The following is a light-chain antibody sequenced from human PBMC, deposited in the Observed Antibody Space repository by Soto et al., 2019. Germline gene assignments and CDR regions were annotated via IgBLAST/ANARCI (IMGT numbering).Light chain of an antibody. Sequence: AIRMTRSPSSLSASTEDRVTITSRASQDISDYLVWYQQKPGKAPKVLIHAASTLQGGVSSRFSGSRSGTDFTLTINSLQSEDFATYYCQHYYTYPWTFGQGTKVEV. J-gene: IGKJ1*01. CDR2: AAS. V-gene: IGKV1-8*01. CDR3: QHYYTYPWT. CDR1: QDISDY.